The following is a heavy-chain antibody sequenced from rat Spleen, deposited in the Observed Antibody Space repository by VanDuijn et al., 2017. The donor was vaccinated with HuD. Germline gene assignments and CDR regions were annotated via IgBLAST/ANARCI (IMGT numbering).Heavy chain of an antibody. Sequence: EVQLVESDGGLVQPGRSLKLSCAASGFTFSDYYMAWIRQAPGKGLEWVASITNTGGSTYYPDSVKGRFTISRDNAKSTLYLQMNSLRSEDTATYYCTRKPGLLDYWGQGVMVTVSS. CDR2: ITNTGGST. CDR3: TRKPGLLDY. J-gene: IGHJ2*01. D-gene: IGHD1-4*01. V-gene: IGHV5-31*01. CDR1: GFTFSDYY.